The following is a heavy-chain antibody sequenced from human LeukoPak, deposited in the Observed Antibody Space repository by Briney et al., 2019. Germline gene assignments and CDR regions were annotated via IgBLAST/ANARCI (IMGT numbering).Heavy chain of an antibody. D-gene: IGHD4-23*01. Sequence: PGGSLRLSCAASGFTFSNYEMHWVRQAPGKGLEWVSYISSSGSIIYHADSVKGRFTISRDNAKNSLYLQMNSLRAEDTAVYYCARAPSGKSVLHFDYWGQGTLVTVSS. CDR1: GFTFSNYE. CDR2: ISSSGSII. V-gene: IGHV3-48*03. CDR3: ARAPSGKSVLHFDY. J-gene: IGHJ4*02.